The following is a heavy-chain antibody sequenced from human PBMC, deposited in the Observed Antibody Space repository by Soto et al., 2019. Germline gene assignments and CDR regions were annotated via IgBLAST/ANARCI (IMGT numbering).Heavy chain of an antibody. Sequence: SETLSLTCTVSGGSISSSSYYWGWIRQPPGKGLEWIGNVYYGGSTYYNPSLKSRVTISVETSKSQFSLKLSSVTAADTAVYYCASSPGVSYYYYYMDVWGKGTTVTVSS. V-gene: IGHV4-39*01. CDR1: GGSISSSSYY. CDR3: ASSPGVSYYYYYMDV. J-gene: IGHJ6*03. CDR2: VYYGGST. D-gene: IGHD3-10*01.